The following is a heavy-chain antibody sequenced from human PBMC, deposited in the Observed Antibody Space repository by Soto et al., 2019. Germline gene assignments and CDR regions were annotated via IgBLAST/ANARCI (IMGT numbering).Heavy chain of an antibody. CDR3: ARWGTAGGLAV. CDR1: GFTFRSYV. Sequence: QVQLVESGGGVVQPGTSLRLSCVGSGFTFRSYVIHWVRQAPGKGLEWVALTSYDGSNKDYGDSVKGRFTISRDNSRNTVDLQMASLRGEDTALYYCARWGTAGGLAVWGQGTLVSVSS. V-gene: IGHV3-33*05. D-gene: IGHD3-16*01. J-gene: IGHJ1*01. CDR2: TSYDGSNK.